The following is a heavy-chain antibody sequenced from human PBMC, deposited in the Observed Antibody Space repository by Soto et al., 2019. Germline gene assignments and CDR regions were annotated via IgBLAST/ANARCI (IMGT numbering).Heavy chain of an antibody. CDR2: IYWDDDE. Sequence: QITLKESGPTQVKPTQTLTLTCSFSGFSLNTDGEGVGWVRQPPGEALEWPALIYWDDDERYSPSLKTRLTITKDPSKNQVVLIMTNMDPVDTATYYCAHSRNRITEDAQVGDFDYWGQGTLVTVSS. V-gene: IGHV2-5*02. CDR3: AHSRNRITEDAQVGDFDY. CDR1: GFSLNTDGEG. D-gene: IGHD1-20*01. J-gene: IGHJ4*02.